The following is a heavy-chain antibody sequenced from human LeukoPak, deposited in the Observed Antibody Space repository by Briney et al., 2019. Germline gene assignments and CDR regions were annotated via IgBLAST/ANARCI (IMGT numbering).Heavy chain of an antibody. Sequence: SETLSLTCAVYGGSFSGYYWSWIRQPPGKELEWIGEINHSGSTNYNPSLKSRVTISVDTSKNQFSLKLSSVTAADTAVYYCASSAAEYLYYFDYWGQGTLVTVSS. V-gene: IGHV4-34*01. J-gene: IGHJ4*02. D-gene: IGHD6-13*01. CDR1: GGSFSGYY. CDR2: INHSGST. CDR3: ASSAAEYLYYFDY.